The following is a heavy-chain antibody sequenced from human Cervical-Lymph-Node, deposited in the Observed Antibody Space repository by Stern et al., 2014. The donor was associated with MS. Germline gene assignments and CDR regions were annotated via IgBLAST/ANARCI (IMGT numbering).Heavy chain of an antibody. CDR2: IWLSGST. D-gene: IGHD2-15*01. Sequence: VQLVESGSGLVKPSQTLSLTCAVSGGSIRSGGYSWSWIRQPPGKGLERIGYIWLSGSTFYNPSLKSRVTMSIDKSKNQFSLKLNSVTAADTAVYYCARFDNTSGYYSAFDSWGQGTLVTVSS. V-gene: IGHV4-30-2*01. CDR1: GGSIRSGGYS. CDR3: ARFDNTSGYYSAFDS. J-gene: IGHJ4*02.